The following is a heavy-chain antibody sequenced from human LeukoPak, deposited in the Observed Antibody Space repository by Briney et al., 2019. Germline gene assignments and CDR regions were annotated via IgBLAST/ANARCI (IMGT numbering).Heavy chain of an antibody. CDR2: IYYSGST. D-gene: IGHD3-10*01. CDR3: ARGGGFGAFDY. Sequence: SETLSHTCDVSGGSVTSTNWWTWVRQPPGKGLEWIGYIYYSGSTYSNPPLKSRVTISVDTSKNQFSLKLSSVTAADTAVYYCARGGGFGAFDYWGQGTLATVSS. J-gene: IGHJ4*02. CDR1: GGSVTSTNW. V-gene: IGHV4-4*02.